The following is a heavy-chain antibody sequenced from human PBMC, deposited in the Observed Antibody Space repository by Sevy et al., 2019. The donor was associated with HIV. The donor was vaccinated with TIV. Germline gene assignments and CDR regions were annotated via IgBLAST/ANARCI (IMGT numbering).Heavy chain of an antibody. J-gene: IGHJ5*02. Sequence: GGSLRLSCAASGFTVSSNYMSWVRQAPGKGLEWVSVIYSVGSTYYADSVKGRFTISRDNSKNTLYLQMNSLRAEDTAVYYCARDLGYSSSAAGFDPWGQGPLVTVSS. V-gene: IGHV3-53*01. D-gene: IGHD6-6*01. CDR3: ARDLGYSSSAAGFDP. CDR2: IYSVGST. CDR1: GFTVSSNY.